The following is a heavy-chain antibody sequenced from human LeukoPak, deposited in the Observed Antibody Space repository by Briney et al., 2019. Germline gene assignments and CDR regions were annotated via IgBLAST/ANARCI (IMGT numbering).Heavy chain of an antibody. CDR2: IYSGGST. Sequence: GGSLRLSCAASGFTVSSNYMSWVRQAPGKGLEWVSVIYSGGSTYYADSVKGRFTISRGNSKNTLYLQMNSLRAEDTAVYYCARVWDLYFDYWGQGTLATVSS. D-gene: IGHD1-26*01. V-gene: IGHV3-66*01. J-gene: IGHJ4*02. CDR1: GFTVSSNY. CDR3: ARVWDLYFDY.